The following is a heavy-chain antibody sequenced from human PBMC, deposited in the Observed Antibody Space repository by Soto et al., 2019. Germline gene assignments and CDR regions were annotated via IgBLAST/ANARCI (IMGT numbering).Heavy chain of an antibody. CDR1: GGTFSSYA. J-gene: IGHJ4*02. D-gene: IGHD2-21*02. Sequence: AASGKVSCKASGGTFSSYAISWVRQAHGQRLEWMGGIIPIFGTANYAQKFQGRVTITADESTSTAYMELSSLISKDTAVYSCARDRAYCGGDCNGDYWGQGTLVPV. CDR3: ARDRAYCGGDCNGDY. V-gene: IGHV1-69*13. CDR2: IIPIFGTA.